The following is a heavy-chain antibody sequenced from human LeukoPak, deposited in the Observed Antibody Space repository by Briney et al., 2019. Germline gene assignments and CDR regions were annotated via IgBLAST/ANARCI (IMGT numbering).Heavy chain of an antibody. J-gene: IGHJ6*03. CDR3: ARGGGSSSSEGYYYYYYMDV. CDR2: INHSGST. D-gene: IGHD6-6*01. V-gene: IGHV4-34*01. Sequence: SETLSLTCAVYGGSFSGYYWSWIRQPPGKGLEWIGEINHSGSTNYNPSLKSRVTISVDTSKNQFSLKLSSVTAADTAVYYCARGGGSSSSEGYYYYYYMDVWGKGTTVTVSS. CDR1: GGSFSGYY.